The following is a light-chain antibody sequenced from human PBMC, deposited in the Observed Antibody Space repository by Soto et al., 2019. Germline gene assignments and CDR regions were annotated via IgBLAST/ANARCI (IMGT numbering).Light chain of an antibody. Sequence: QSVLTQPPSVSVAPGRKVTISCSGSSSNIGNNYVSWYQQLPGTAPKLLIYDNNKRPSGIPDRFSGSKSGTSATLGITGLQTGDEADYYCGTWDSSLSAVVFGGGTKLTVL. CDR2: DNN. CDR3: GTWDSSLSAVV. J-gene: IGLJ2*01. CDR1: SSNIGNNY. V-gene: IGLV1-51*01.